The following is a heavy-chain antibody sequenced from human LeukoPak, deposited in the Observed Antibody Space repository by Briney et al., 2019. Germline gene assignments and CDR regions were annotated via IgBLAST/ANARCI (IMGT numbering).Heavy chain of an antibody. V-gene: IGHV3-11*04. J-gene: IGHJ4*02. CDR2: ISSSGSTI. Sequence: GGSLRLSCAASGFTFSDYYMSWIRQAPGKGLEWVSYISSSGSTIYYADSVKGRFTISRDNAKSSLYLQLNSLRAEDTAVYFCARDHDYAFDNWGQGTLVAVSS. CDR3: ARDHDYAFDN. D-gene: IGHD4-17*01. CDR1: GFTFSDYY.